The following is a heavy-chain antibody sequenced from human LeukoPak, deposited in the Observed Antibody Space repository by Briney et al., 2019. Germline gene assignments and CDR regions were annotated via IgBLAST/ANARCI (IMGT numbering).Heavy chain of an antibody. CDR2: ISWNGFIL. CDR3: AKDITVGTAPYYFDY. Sequence: PGGSLRLSCAASGFTLDDYAMHWGRQAPGKGLGWVSGISWNGFILGYADSVEGRFTIYRDNAKNSLYLPMTSVRDEDTALYSCAKDITVGTAPYYFDYWGKRTLVTVSS. J-gene: IGHJ4*02. CDR1: GFTLDDYA. V-gene: IGHV3-9*01. D-gene: IGHD4-23*01.